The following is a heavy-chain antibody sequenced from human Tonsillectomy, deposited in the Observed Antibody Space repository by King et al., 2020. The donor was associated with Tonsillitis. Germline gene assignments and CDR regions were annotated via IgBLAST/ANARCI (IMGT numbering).Heavy chain of an antibody. CDR1: GGSISSYY. J-gene: IGHJ3*02. V-gene: IGHV4-59*01. Sequence: VQLQESGPGVVKPSETLSLTCTVSGGSISSYYWSWIRQPPGRGLECIGYMFYSGSTNYNPSLKSRVIMSWDTSKNQFSLKLSSVTAADTAVYYCARRRYFEWLGEPDDAFDIWGQGTLVTVSS. CDR3: ARRRYFEWLGEPDDAFDI. CDR2: MFYSGST. D-gene: IGHD3-9*01.